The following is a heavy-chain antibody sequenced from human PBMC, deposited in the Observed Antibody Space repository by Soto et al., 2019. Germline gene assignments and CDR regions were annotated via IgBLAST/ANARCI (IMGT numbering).Heavy chain of an antibody. V-gene: IGHV1-18*01. Sequence: KRYCKGAGYRNTIDRSSRLRMATEQGLEWMGWISAYNGNTNYAQKLQGRVTMTTDTSTSTAYMELRSLRSDDTAVYYCARAVTFGGVIVDAFDIWGQGTMVTVSS. J-gene: IGHJ3*02. CDR3: ARAVTFGGVIVDAFDI. D-gene: IGHD3-16*02. CDR2: ISAYNGNT. CDR1: GYRNTIDR.